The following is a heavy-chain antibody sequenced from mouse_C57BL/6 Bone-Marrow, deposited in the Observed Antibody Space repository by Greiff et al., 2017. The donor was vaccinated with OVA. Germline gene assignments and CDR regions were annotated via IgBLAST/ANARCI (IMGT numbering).Heavy chain of an antibody. CDR1: GFSFNTYA. CDR2: IRSKSNNYAT. D-gene: IGHD2-3*01. CDR3: VRQGWLLGFAY. Sequence: EVKLVESGGGLVQPKGSLKLSCAASGFSFNTYAMNWVRQAPGKGLEWVARIRSKSNNYATYYADSVKDRFTISRDDSESMLYLQMNNLKTEDTAMYYCVRQGWLLGFAYWGQGTLVTVSA. V-gene: IGHV10-1*01. J-gene: IGHJ3*01.